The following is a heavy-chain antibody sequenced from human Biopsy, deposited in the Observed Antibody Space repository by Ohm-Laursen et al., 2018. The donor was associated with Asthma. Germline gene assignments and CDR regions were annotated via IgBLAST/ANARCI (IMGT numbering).Heavy chain of an antibody. J-gene: IGHJ4*02. CDR3: ARGVDRVTGLLDHFDS. D-gene: IGHD2-21*02. V-gene: IGHV4-59*01. CDR2: VYYSGST. CDR1: GGSINNFY. Sequence: TLSLTCAVSGGSINNFYWSWIRQPPGKGLESIGHVYYSGSTNYNPSLKSRVTISTDASKNQFSLKLTSVTAADTAVYYCARGVDRVTGLLDHFDSWGQGTLVTVSS.